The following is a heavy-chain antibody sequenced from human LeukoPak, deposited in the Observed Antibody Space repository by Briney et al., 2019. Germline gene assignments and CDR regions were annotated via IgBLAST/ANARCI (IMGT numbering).Heavy chain of an antibody. J-gene: IGHJ4*02. CDR3: ASWGLVATIVI. V-gene: IGHV3-21*01. Sequence: GGSLRLSCAASGFTFSSYSMNWVRQAPGKGLEWVSSISSSSSYIYYADSVKGRSTISRDNAKNSLYLQMNSLRAEDTAVYYYASWGLVATIVIWGQGTLVTVSS. CDR2: ISSSSSYI. CDR1: GFTFSSYS. D-gene: IGHD5-12*01.